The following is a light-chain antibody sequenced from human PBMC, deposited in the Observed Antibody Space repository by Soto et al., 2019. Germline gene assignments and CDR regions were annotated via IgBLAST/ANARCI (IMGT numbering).Light chain of an antibody. Sequence: EIVMTQSPATLSVSPGERVTLSCRASQSVSSNFAWYQQKPGQAPRLLIYGASTRATGIPARFSGSGSGTEFTLTISSLQSEDFAVIYCQQYNIWPQTFGQGTKVDIK. CDR3: QQYNIWPQT. CDR2: GAS. J-gene: IGKJ1*01. CDR1: QSVSSN. V-gene: IGKV3-15*01.